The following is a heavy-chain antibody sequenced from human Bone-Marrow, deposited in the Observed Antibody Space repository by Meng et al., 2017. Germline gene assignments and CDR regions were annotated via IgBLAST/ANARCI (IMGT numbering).Heavy chain of an antibody. V-gene: IGHV4-31*03. D-gene: IGHD4-17*01. CDR1: GGSISSGNHY. J-gene: IGHJ2*01. CDR2: IYYSGST. Sequence: QVQLQVSGPGPVKPSGTLSLTCTVSGGSISSGNHYWSWIRQHPGKGLEYIGYIYYSGSTYYNPSLKSRVIISVDTSKNQFSLRLNSVTAADTAVYYCASLYGDSSVWYLDLWGRGTLVTVSS. CDR3: ASLYGDSSVWYLDL.